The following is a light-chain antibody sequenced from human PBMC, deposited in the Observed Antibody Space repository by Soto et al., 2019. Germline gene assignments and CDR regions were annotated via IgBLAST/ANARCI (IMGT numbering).Light chain of an antibody. J-gene: IGLJ2*01. CDR3: QVWASSSDQDVV. CDR2: YDS. V-gene: IGLV3-21*04. Sequence: SYELTQPPSVSVAPGKTARITCGGNNIGSKSVHWYQQKPGQAPVLVIYYDSDRPSGIPERFSGSNSGNTATLTISRVEAGDEADYYCQVWASSSDQDVVFGGGTQVTVL. CDR1: NIGSKS.